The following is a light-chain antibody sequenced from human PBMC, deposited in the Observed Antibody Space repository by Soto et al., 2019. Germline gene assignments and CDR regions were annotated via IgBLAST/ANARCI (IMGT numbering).Light chain of an antibody. CDR2: EVS. CDR3: SSYAGSNNLGV. V-gene: IGLV2-8*01. Sequence: QSALTQPASVSGSPGQSITISCTGTSSDVGGYDYVSWYQLHPGKAPKLMVFEVSNRPSGVPDRFSGSKSGNTASLTVSGLQAEDEADYYCSSYAGSNNLGVFGGGTKVTVL. J-gene: IGLJ2*01. CDR1: SSDVGGYDY.